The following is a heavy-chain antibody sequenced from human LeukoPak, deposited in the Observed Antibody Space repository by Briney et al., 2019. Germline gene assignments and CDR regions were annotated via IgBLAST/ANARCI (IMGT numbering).Heavy chain of an antibody. CDR1: GFTFDDYA. CDR2: ISWNSGSI. Sequence: GGSLRLSRAASGFTFDDYAMHWVRQAPGKGLEWVSGISWNSGSIGYADSVKGRFTISRDNAKNSLYLQMNSLRAEDTALYYCAKDLLRAYYYGMDVWGQGTTVTVSS. V-gene: IGHV3-9*01. CDR3: AKDLLRAYYYGMDV. J-gene: IGHJ6*02. D-gene: IGHD3-9*01.